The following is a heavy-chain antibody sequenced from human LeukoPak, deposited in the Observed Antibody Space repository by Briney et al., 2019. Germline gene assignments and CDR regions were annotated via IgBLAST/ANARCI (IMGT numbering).Heavy chain of an antibody. CDR1: GFTFSSYE. D-gene: IGHD3-16*02. V-gene: IGHV3-48*03. CDR2: ISRSGSTI. J-gene: IGHJ5*02. CDR3: ARLNREVMITFGGVIAKYNWFDP. Sequence: GGSLRLSCAASGFTFSSYEMNWVRQAPGKGLEWVSYISRSGSTIYYADSVKGRFTISRDNAKNSLYLQMNSLRAEDTAVYYCARLNREVMITFGGVIAKYNWFDPWGQGTLVTVSS.